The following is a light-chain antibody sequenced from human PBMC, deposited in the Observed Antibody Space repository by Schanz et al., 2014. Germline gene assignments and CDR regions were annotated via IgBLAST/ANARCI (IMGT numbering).Light chain of an antibody. Sequence: QSALTQPRSVSGSPGQSVTISCTGTSSDVGGYNYVSWYQQHPGKAPKLMIYDVSNRPSGVPDRFSGSKSGNTASLTVSWLQAEDEAVYYCSSYAGSNNLVFGGGTKLTVL. J-gene: IGLJ2*01. CDR1: SSDVGGYNY. CDR3: SSYAGSNNLV. V-gene: IGLV2-11*01. CDR2: DVS.